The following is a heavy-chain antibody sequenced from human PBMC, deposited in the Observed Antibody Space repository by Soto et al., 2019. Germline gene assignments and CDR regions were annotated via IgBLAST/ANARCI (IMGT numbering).Heavy chain of an antibody. CDR1: GFTFSSFA. CDR3: AKEMGESGGYCEY. J-gene: IGHJ4*02. D-gene: IGHD2-15*01. CDR2: ISGSGGGT. V-gene: IGHV3-23*01. Sequence: EVQMLESGGGLVQPGGSLRLSCAASGFTFSSFAMSWVRQAPGKGLEWVSAISGSGGGTYYADSVKGRFTISRDNPKNTLYVQMNSLRAEDTAVYYCAKEMGESGGYCEYWGQGTLVTVSS.